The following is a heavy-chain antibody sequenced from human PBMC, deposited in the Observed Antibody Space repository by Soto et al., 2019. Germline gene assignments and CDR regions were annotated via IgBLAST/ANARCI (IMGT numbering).Heavy chain of an antibody. D-gene: IGHD2-15*01. Sequence: ASVKVSCKASGYTFTGYAMHWVRQAPGQRLEWMGWINAGNGNTKYSQKFQGRVTITRDTSASTAYMELSSLRSEDTAVYYCARDLSCSGGSCYYYFDNWGQGTLVTVSS. J-gene: IGHJ4*02. CDR1: GYTFTGYA. CDR2: INAGNGNT. CDR3: ARDLSCSGGSCYYYFDN. V-gene: IGHV1-3*01.